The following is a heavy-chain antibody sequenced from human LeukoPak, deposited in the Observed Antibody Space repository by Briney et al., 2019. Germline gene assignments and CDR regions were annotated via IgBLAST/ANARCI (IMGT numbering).Heavy chain of an antibody. V-gene: IGHV1-18*01. CDR1: GGTFSSYG. CDR2: ISAYNGNT. J-gene: IGHJ3*02. D-gene: IGHD2-2*01. CDR3: ARDREYCSSTSCYFTAFDI. Sequence: GASVKVSCKASGGTFSSYGISWVRQAPGQGLEWMGWISAYNGNTNYAQKLQGRVTMTTDTSTSTAYMELRSLRSDDTAVYYCARDREYCSSTSCYFTAFDIWGQGTMVTVSS.